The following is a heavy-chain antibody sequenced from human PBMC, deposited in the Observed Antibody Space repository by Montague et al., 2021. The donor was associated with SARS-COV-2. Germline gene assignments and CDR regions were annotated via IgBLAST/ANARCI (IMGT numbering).Heavy chain of an antibody. D-gene: IGHD2-15*01. CDR1: GGSISSSSYY. CDR2: VYYSGST. J-gene: IGHJ4*02. Sequence: SETLSLTCTVSGGSISSSSYYWGWIRQPPGKGLEWIGSVYYSGSTYYNPSLKSRVTISVDTSKNQFSLRLTSVTTSDTAVYYCARGRVTRVGFDYWGQGIRVIVSS. CDR3: ARGRVTRVGFDY. V-gene: IGHV4-39*07.